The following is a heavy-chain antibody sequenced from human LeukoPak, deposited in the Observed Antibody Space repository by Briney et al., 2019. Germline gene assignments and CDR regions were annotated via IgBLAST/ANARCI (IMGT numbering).Heavy chain of an antibody. CDR1: GYTFTGYY. V-gene: IGHV1-2*02. Sequence: ASVKVSCKASGYTFTGYYIHWVRQAPGQGLEWMGWINPNSGGRNYAQKFQGRVTVTRDTSLNTAYMEMSRLRYDDTAVYYCARVASIGGELDYWGPGTRVTVSS. CDR3: ARVASIGGELDY. J-gene: IGHJ4*02. CDR2: INPNSGGR. D-gene: IGHD3-16*01.